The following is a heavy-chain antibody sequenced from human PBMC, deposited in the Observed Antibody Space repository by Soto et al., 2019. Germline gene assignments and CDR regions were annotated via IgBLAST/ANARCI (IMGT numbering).Heavy chain of an antibody. J-gene: IGHJ5*02. D-gene: IGHD6-13*01. CDR3: ARGSTYSSSWSGHWFDP. V-gene: IGHV3-21*01. CDR2: ISSSSSYI. Sequence: GGSLRLSCAASRAPFRSYSMNWVRQAPGKGLEWVSSISSSSSYIYYADSVKGRFTISRDNAKNSLYLQMNGLRAEDTAVYYCARGSTYSSSWSGHWFDPWGQGTLVTVSS. CDR1: RAPFRSYS.